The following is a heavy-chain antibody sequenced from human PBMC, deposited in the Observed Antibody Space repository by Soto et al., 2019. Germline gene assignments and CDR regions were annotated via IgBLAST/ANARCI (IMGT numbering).Heavy chain of an antibody. D-gene: IGHD4-17*01. Sequence: EVQLLESGGDLVQPGGSLRLSCAASGFTFTTYSMVWVRQAPGRGPEWVSGIIQDGTTYYADSVKGRFTISRDNSWNTVYLQMANLRGEDTALYYCAKGLRPDGVWDFDSWGQGTLVTVSS. J-gene: IGHJ4*02. CDR2: IIQDGTT. CDR1: GFTFTTYS. CDR3: AKGLRPDGVWDFDS. V-gene: IGHV3-23*01.